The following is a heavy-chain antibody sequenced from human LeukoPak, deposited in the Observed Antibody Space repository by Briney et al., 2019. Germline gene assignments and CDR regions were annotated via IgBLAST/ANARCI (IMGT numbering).Heavy chain of an antibody. V-gene: IGHV3-7*01. D-gene: IGHD3-10*01. CDR3: ARVAGSGSYYTGLFDY. Sequence: QPGGSLRLSCAASGFTFSSYWMSWVRQAPGKGLKWVANIEQDGSEKYYVDSVKGRFTISRDNAKNSLYLQMNSLRAEDTAVYYCARVAGSGSYYTGLFDYWGQGTLVTVSS. CDR2: IEQDGSEK. CDR1: GFTFSSYW. J-gene: IGHJ4*02.